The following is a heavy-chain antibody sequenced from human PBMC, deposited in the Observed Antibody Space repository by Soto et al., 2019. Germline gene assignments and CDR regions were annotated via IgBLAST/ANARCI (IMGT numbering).Heavy chain of an antibody. CDR3: ARDGALGENYYCCGMDV. CDR2: ISAYNGNT. Sequence: QVQLVQSGAEVKKPGASVKVSCKASGYTFTSYGISWVRQAPGQGLEWMGWISAYNGNTNCAQKIQGRDTMTTDTSTSTAYMELRGLRSDDTAVYYWARDGALGENYYCCGMDVWGQVTTFTVS. J-gene: IGHJ6*02. D-gene: IGHD3-16*01. V-gene: IGHV1-18*01. CDR1: GYTFTSYG.